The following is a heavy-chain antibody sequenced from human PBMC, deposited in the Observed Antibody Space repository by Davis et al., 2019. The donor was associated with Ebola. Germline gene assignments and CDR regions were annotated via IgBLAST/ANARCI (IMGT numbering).Heavy chain of an antibody. J-gene: IGHJ4*02. D-gene: IGHD4-11*01. V-gene: IGHV3-73*01. CDR3: TYSDYVEY. Sequence: PGGSLRPSCAASGFTFSGSAMHWVRQASGKGLEWVGRIRSKANSYATAYAASAKGRFTISRYDSKNTAYLQMNSLKTEDTAVYYCTYSDYVEYWGQGTLVTVSS. CDR2: IRSKANSYAT. CDR1: GFTFSGSA.